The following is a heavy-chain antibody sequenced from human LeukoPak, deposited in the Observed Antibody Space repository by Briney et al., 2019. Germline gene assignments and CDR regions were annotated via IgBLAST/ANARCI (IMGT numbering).Heavy chain of an antibody. CDR1: GGSISNNGHY. CDR2: IYYSGST. D-gene: IGHD6-6*01. Sequence: SSETLSLTCTVSGGSISNNGHYWGWVRQPPGKGLEWIGYIYYSGSTYYNPSPKSRVTISVDTSKNQFSLKLSSVTAADTAVYYCARDRLQRYSSSSTFVRWFDPWGQGTLVTVSS. CDR3: ARDRLQRYSSSSTFVRWFDP. J-gene: IGHJ5*02. V-gene: IGHV4-30-4*08.